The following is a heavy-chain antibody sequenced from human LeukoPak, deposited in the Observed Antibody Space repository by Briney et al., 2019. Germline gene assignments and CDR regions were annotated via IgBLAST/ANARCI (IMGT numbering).Heavy chain of an antibody. D-gene: IGHD3-10*01. CDR1: GGTFSSYA. CDR3: AREWAGYGSGSYYYY. CDR2: IIPLFGTA. Sequence: SVKVSCTASGGTFSSYAISWVRQAPGQGLEWMGGIIPLFGTANYAQKFLGRVIITADESTSTTHMYLSSLKSEDTAVYYCAREWAGYGSGSYYYYWGQGTLVTVSS. V-gene: IGHV1-69*13. J-gene: IGHJ4*02.